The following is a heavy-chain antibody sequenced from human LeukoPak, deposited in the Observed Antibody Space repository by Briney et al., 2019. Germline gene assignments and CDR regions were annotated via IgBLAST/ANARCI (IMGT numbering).Heavy chain of an antibody. CDR2: IHYSGST. CDR1: GVSVSSGGYY. V-gene: IGHV4-31*03. Sequence: PSETLSLTCTVSGVSVSSGGYYWSWIRQHPGRGLEWIGYIHYSGSTYYNPSLRSRVTISGDSSKNQFSLKLNSVTAADTAVYYCAREPVSYSSSSDYWGQGTLVTVSS. J-gene: IGHJ4*02. D-gene: IGHD6-6*01. CDR3: AREPVSYSSSSDY.